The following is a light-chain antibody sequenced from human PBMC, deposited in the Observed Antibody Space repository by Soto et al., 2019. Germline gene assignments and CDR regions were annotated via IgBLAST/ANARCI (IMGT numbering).Light chain of an antibody. CDR1: QSVSRH. J-gene: IGKJ1*01. Sequence: IVMTQSPATLSVSPGERATLSCRASQSVSRHLAWYQQKPGQAPRLLIYGASTRATGITPRFSGSGSGTEFTLTISSLQSEDFAVYYCQKYNTWPLAFGHGTKVEVK. V-gene: IGKV3-15*01. CDR3: QKYNTWPLA. CDR2: GAS.